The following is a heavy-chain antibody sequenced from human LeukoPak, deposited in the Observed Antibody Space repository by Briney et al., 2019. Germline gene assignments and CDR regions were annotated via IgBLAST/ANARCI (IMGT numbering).Heavy chain of an antibody. CDR3: ASLGFVVPAVIFDY. D-gene: IGHD2-2*02. Sequence: PGGSLRLSCAPSGFTVSSHYMSWVRQAPGKGLEWVSVMYSGGSTYYAASVKGRFIISRDNSKNTLYLQMHRLRAEHTAMYYCASLGFVVPAVIFDYWGQGTLVTVSS. V-gene: IGHV3-66*01. J-gene: IGHJ4*02. CDR2: MYSGGST. CDR1: GFTVSSHY.